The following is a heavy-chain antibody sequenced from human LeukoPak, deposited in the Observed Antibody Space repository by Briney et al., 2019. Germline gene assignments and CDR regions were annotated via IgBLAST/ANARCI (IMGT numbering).Heavy chain of an antibody. CDR2: IYYSGST. CDR1: GGSISSYY. V-gene: IGHV4-59*01. CDR3: AREDSSGYSGHDY. D-gene: IGHD3-22*01. Sequence: SETLSLTCTVSGGSISSYYWGWIRQPPGKGLEWVGHIYYSGSTNYNPSLKSRVTISVDMSKNQFSLKLSSVTAADTAVYYCAREDSSGYSGHDYWGQGTLVIVSS. J-gene: IGHJ4*02.